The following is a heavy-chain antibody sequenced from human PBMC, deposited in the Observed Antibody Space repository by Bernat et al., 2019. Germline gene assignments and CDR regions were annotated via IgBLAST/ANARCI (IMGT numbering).Heavy chain of an antibody. CDR2: ISAYNGNT. CDR3: ARRQYYDSSGYYYVGFDY. D-gene: IGHD3-22*01. Sequence: QVQLVQSGAEVKKPGASVKVSCKASGYTFTSYGISWVRQAPGQGLEWMGWISAYNGNTNYAQKLQGEVTMTTEASTSTAYMELRSLRSDDTAVYYCARRQYYDSSGYYYVGFDYWGQGTLVTVSS. J-gene: IGHJ4*02. CDR1: GYTFTSYG. V-gene: IGHV1-18*01.